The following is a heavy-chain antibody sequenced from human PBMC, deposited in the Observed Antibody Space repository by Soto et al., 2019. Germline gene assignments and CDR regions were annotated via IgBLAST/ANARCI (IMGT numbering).Heavy chain of an antibody. V-gene: IGHV3-15*01. CDR3: TTGVSHGDYGNDAFDI. Sequence: GGSLRLSCAASGFTFSNAWMSWVRQAPGKGLEWVGRIKSKTDGGTTDYAAPVKGRFTISRDDSKNTLYLQMNSLKTEDTAVYYCTTGVSHGDYGNDAFDIWGQGTMVTVSS. CDR2: IKSKTDGGTT. J-gene: IGHJ3*02. CDR1: GFTFSNAW. D-gene: IGHD4-17*01.